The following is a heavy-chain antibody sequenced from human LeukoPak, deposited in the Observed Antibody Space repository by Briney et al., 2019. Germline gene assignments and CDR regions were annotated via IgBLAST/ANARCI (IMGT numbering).Heavy chain of an antibody. Sequence: PGGSLRLSWAASGFILNDHGMSWVRQGPGKGLEWVSGINWNGGNTNYADSVKGRFTISRDNAKNPLYLQMNSLRAEDTALYYCARGDFYYYMDVWGKGTTVTVSS. CDR2: INWNGGNT. J-gene: IGHJ6*03. CDR3: ARGDFYYYMDV. V-gene: IGHV3-20*04. CDR1: GFILNDHG.